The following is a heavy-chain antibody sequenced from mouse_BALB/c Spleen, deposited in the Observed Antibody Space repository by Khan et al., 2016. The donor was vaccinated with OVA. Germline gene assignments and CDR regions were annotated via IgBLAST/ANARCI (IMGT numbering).Heavy chain of an antibody. V-gene: IGHV14-1*02. Sequence: EVQLQESGAELVRPGALVKLSCKASGFNIKDYYMLWVKQRPEQGLEWIGWIDPENGNTIYDPKFQGKASITADTSSNTAYPQLSSLTSEDTAVYYCARRGYGNYWFAYWGQGTLVTVSA. CDR1: GFNIKDYY. CDR3: ARRGYGNYWFAY. J-gene: IGHJ3*01. D-gene: IGHD2-1*01. CDR2: IDPENGNT.